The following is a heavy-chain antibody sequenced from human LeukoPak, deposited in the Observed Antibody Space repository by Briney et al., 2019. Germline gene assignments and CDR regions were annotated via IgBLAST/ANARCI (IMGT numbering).Heavy chain of an antibody. J-gene: IGHJ4*02. D-gene: IGHD3-10*01. CDR3: VNEPGNY. CDR1: GFTFSSYA. Sequence: GGSLRLSCSASGFTFSSYATHWVRQAPGKGPEYVSAISSNGGSTYYADSVKGRFTISRDNSKNTLYLQMSSLRAEDTAVYYCVNEPGNYWGQGTLVTVSS. V-gene: IGHV3-64D*06. CDR2: ISSNGGST.